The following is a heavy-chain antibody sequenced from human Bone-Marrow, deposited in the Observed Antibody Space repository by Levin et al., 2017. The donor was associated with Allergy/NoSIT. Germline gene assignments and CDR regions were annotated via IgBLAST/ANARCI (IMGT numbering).Heavy chain of an antibody. V-gene: IGHV3-30-3*01. Sequence: SCAASGFTFSSYAMHWVRQAPGKGLEWVAVISYDGSNKYYADSVKGRFTISRDNSKNTLYLQMNSLRAEDTAVYYCARDRGALSGNIYYYGSGSDAERDYWGQGTLVTVSS. CDR1: GFTFSSYA. CDR2: ISYDGSNK. J-gene: IGHJ4*02. D-gene: IGHD3-10*01. CDR3: ARDRGALSGNIYYYGSGSDAERDY.